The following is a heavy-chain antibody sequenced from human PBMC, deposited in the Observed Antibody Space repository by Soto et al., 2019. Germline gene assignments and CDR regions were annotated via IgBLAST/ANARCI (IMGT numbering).Heavy chain of an antibody. J-gene: IGHJ4*02. CDR3: AREGKTAFGDVLGPFDY. V-gene: IGHV3-48*02. D-gene: IGHD3-3*01. Sequence: PGGSLRLSCAASGFTFSSYNMNWVRQAPGRGLEWVSYINRNNGVVSYADSVKGRFTISRDNAKNSMPLQMNSLRDEDTAVYYCAREGKTAFGDVLGPFDYWGQGILVTVSS. CDR1: GFTFSSYN. CDR2: INRNNGVV.